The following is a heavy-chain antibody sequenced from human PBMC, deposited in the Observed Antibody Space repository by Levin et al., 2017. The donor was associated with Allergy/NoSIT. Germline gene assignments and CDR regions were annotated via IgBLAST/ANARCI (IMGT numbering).Heavy chain of an antibody. CDR2: ISSRSSYI. J-gene: IGHJ4*02. D-gene: IGHD5-18*01. CDR3: ARVEDTAMAIDY. Sequence: GGSLRLSCAASGFTFSSYSMNWVRQAPGKGLEWVSSISSRSSYIYYADSVKGRFTISRDNAKNSLYLQMNSLRAEDTAVYYCARVEDTAMAIDYWGQGTLVNVSS. CDR1: GFTFSSYS. V-gene: IGHV3-21*01.